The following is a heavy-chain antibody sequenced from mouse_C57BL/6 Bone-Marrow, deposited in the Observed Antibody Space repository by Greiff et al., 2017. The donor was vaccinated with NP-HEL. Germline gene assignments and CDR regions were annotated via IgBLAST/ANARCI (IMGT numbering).Heavy chain of an antibody. Sequence: DVHLVESGGGLVKPGGSLKLSCAASGFTFSDYGMHWVRQAPETGLEWVAYISSGSSTIYYADTVKGRFTISRDNAKNTLFLQMTSLRSEDTAMYYCARPLYYGSSYGAYWGQGTLVTVSA. J-gene: IGHJ3*01. CDR2: ISSGSSTI. CDR3: ARPLYYGSSYGAY. V-gene: IGHV5-17*01. D-gene: IGHD1-1*01. CDR1: GFTFSDYG.